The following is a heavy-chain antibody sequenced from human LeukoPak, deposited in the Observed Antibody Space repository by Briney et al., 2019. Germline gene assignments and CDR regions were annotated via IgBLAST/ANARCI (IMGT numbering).Heavy chain of an antibody. J-gene: IGHJ4*02. CDR2: ISYDGSNK. CDR3: ASPNSVTMVRGVTTDY. Sequence: GGSLRLSCAASGFTFSSYAMHWVRQAPGKGLEWVAVISYDGSNKYYADSVKGRFTISRDNSKNTLYLQMNSLRAEVTAVYYCASPNSVTMVRGVTTDYWGQGTLVTVSS. V-gene: IGHV3-30-3*01. CDR1: GFTFSSYA. D-gene: IGHD3-10*01.